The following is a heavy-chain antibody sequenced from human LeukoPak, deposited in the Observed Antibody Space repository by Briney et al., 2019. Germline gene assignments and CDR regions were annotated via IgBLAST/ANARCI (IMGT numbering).Heavy chain of an antibody. Sequence: TSETLSLPCTVSGGSISSGDYYWSWIRQPPGKGLEWIGYIYYSGSTYYNPSLKSRVTISVDTSKNQFSLKLSSVTAADTAVYYCARAGGPLSAVAGLTDYWGQGTLVTVSS. CDR1: GGSISSGDYY. J-gene: IGHJ4*02. CDR3: ARAGGPLSAVAGLTDY. V-gene: IGHV4-30-4*08. D-gene: IGHD6-19*01. CDR2: IYYSGST.